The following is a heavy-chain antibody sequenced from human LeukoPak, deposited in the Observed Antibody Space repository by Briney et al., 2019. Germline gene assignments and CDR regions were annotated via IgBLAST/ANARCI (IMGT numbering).Heavy chain of an antibody. CDR2: INHSGST. V-gene: IGHV4-34*01. Sequence: SETLSLTCAVYGGSFSGYYWSWIRQPPGKGLEWIGEINHSGSTNYNPSLKSRVAMSVDTSKNQFSLDLTSVTAADAAVYYCARDCSGGTCYLGVLDYWGQGILVTVSS. CDR1: GGSFSGYY. D-gene: IGHD2-15*01. CDR3: ARDCSGGTCYLGVLDY. J-gene: IGHJ4*02.